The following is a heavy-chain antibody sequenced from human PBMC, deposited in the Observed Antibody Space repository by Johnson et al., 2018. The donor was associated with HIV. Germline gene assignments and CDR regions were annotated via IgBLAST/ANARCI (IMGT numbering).Heavy chain of an antibody. CDR1: VFTFSSYA. Sequence: QVQLVESGGGVFQPGRSLSLSCAASVFTFSSYAMYWVRQAPGKGLEWVAFISYDGSNKYYADSVKGRFTISRDNSKNTLCLQMNSLRAEDTAVYYCARTTYSSPGAFDIWGQGTMVTVSS. V-gene: IGHV3-30-3*01. CDR3: ARTTYSSPGAFDI. D-gene: IGHD6-19*01. CDR2: ISYDGSNK. J-gene: IGHJ3*02.